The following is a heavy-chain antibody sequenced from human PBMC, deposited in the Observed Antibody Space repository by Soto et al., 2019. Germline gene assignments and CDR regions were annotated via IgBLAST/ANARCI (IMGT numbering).Heavy chain of an antibody. Sequence: SGPTLVNPTQTLTLTCTFSGFSLSTSGVGVGWIRQPPGKALEWLALIYWDDDKRYSPSLKSRLTITKDTSKNQVVLTMTNMDPVDTATYYCAHSSYDYIWGSYRSNWFDPWGQGTLVTAPQ. CDR3: AHSSYDYIWGSYRSNWFDP. D-gene: IGHD3-16*02. J-gene: IGHJ5*02. CDR2: IYWDDDK. V-gene: IGHV2-5*02. CDR1: GFSLSTSGVG.